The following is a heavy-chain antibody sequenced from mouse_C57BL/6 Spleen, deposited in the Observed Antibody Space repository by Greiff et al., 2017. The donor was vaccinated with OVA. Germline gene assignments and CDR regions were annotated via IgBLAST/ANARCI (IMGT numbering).Heavy chain of an antibody. V-gene: IGHV1-26*01. CDR3: ARSQTINWDDDY. D-gene: IGHD4-1*01. Sequence: EVQLQQSGPELVKPGASVKISCKASGYTFTDYYMNWVKQSHGKSLEWIGDINPNNGGTSYNQKFKGKATLTVDKSSSTAYMELRSLTSEDSAVYYCARSQTINWDDDYWGQGTTLTVSS. CDR2: INPNNGGT. CDR1: GYTFTDYY. J-gene: IGHJ2*01.